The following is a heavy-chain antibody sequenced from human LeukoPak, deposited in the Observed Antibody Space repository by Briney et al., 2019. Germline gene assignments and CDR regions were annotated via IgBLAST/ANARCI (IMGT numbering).Heavy chain of an antibody. Sequence: PGGSLRLSCAASGFIFSSYAMSWVRKAPRKGLEWVSAISGSGGSTYYADSVKGRFTISRDNSKNTLYLQMNSLRSEDTAVYYCAKDRDKWVRVLYFDFWGQGGLVTVSS. CDR3: AKDRDKWVRVLYFDF. V-gene: IGHV3-23*01. J-gene: IGHJ4*02. CDR2: ISGSGGST. D-gene: IGHD5-12*01. CDR1: GFIFSSYA.